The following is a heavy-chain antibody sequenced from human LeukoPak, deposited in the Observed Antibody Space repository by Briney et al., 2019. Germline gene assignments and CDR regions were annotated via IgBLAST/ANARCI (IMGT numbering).Heavy chain of an antibody. Sequence: GGSLRLSCAASGFTFSSYGMHWVRQAPGKGLEWVAAISYDGSNKYYADSVKGRFTISRDNSKNTLYLQMNSLRAEDTAVYYCAKDWATLNWFDPWGQGTLVTVSS. CDR3: AKDWATLNWFDP. CDR2: ISYDGSNK. J-gene: IGHJ5*02. V-gene: IGHV3-30*18. CDR1: GFTFSSYG. D-gene: IGHD2-15*01.